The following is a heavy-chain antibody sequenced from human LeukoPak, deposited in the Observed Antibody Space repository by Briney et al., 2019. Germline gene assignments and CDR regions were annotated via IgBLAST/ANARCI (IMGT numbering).Heavy chain of an antibody. V-gene: IGHV4-30-2*01. CDR2: VFHTGHT. D-gene: IGHD2/OR15-2a*01. J-gene: IGHJ4*02. Sequence: SHSLSPTCAVAGRSLGRADFPSSWIREPPGNGLELIGYVFHTGHTSCNASLKSRVTICVHTSKNQPSLRLTSVPAADTAVYSCARGFYAAASHFDYWGQGTLVTVSS. CDR3: ARGFYAAASHFDY. CDR1: GRSLGRADFP.